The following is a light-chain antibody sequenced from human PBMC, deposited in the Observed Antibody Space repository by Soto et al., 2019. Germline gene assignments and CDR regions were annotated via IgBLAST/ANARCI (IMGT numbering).Light chain of an antibody. CDR1: QSVMGSY. CDR3: HQYGCSPFT. J-gene: IGKJ3*01. Sequence: EIVLTQSPGTLSLTPGERATLSCRASQSVMGSYLAWYQQKPGQAPRLLIFHASTRATGIPDRFSGSGSGTDFTLTVSRLEPEDSAVYYCHQYGCSPFTFGPGTKVDIK. V-gene: IGKV3-20*01. CDR2: HAS.